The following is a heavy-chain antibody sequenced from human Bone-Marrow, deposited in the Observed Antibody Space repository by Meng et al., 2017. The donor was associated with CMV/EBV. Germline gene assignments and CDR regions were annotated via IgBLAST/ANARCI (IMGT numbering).Heavy chain of an antibody. Sequence: SETLSLTRTVSGGSVSSGSYYWSWIRQPPGKGLEWIGYIYYSGSTNYNPSLKSRVTISVDTSKNQFSLKLSSVTAADTAVYYCARHIREYYYDSKGSYFDYWGQGNLVNVAS. CDR1: GGSVSSGSYY. CDR2: IYYSGST. CDR3: ARHIREYYYDSKGSYFDY. V-gene: IGHV4-61*01. J-gene: IGHJ4*02. D-gene: IGHD3-22*01.